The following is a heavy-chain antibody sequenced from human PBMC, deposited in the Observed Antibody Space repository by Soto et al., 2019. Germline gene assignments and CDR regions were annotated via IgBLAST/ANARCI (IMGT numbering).Heavy chain of an antibody. CDR3: SRAMVVGATGAFDI. CDR1: GGTFNTYS. Sequence: QVQLVQSGAEVKKPGSSVKVSCQAAGGTFNTYSINWVRQAPGQGLEWMGRIIPIVGIAKYAQKFQGRVAXTXQXSPXTAYMMEVNSLRPEDTAMYYCSRAMVVGATGAFDIRGQGTMVTVSS. V-gene: IGHV1-69*02. J-gene: IGHJ3*02. CDR2: IIPIVGIA. D-gene: IGHD2-15*01.